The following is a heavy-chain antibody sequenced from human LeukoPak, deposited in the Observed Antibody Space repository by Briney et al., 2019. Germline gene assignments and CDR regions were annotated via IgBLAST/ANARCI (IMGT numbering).Heavy chain of an antibody. Sequence: ASVKVSCKASGYTFPSYDINWVRQATGQGLEWMGWVNPNSANTAYAQKFQGRVTMTRNTSISTAYMELSSLRSEDTAVYYCARVKPPEGHYDSSGYYTYYFDYWGQGTLVTVSS. CDR2: VNPNSANT. CDR1: GYTFPSYD. CDR3: ARVKPPEGHYDSSGYYTYYFDY. V-gene: IGHV1-8*01. J-gene: IGHJ4*02. D-gene: IGHD3-22*01.